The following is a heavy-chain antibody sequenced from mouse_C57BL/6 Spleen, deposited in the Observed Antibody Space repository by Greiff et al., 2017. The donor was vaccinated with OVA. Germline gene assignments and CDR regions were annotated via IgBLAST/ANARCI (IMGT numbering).Heavy chain of an antibody. Sequence: QVQLQQSGPELVKPGASVKISCKASGYAFSSSWMNWVKQRPGKGLEWIGRIYPGDGDTNYNGKFKGKATLTADKSSSTAYMQLSSLTSEDSAVYCCARWDYYGSSLAYWGQGTLVTVSA. J-gene: IGHJ3*01. D-gene: IGHD1-1*01. CDR1: GYAFSSSW. V-gene: IGHV1-82*01. CDR3: ARWDYYGSSLAY. CDR2: IYPGDGDT.